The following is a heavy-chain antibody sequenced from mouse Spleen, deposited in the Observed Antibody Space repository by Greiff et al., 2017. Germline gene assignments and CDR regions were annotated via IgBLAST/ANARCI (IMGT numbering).Heavy chain of an antibody. V-gene: IGHV5-4*01. CDR1: GFTFSSYA. J-gene: IGHJ2*01. D-gene: IGHD2-3*01. CDR3: ARDDGDGYYVNFDY. CDR2: ISDGGSYT. Sequence: EVQGVESGGGLVKPGGSLKLSCAASGFTFSSYAMSWVRQTPEKRLEWVATISDGGSYTYYPDNVKGRFTISRDDAKNNLYLQMSHLKSEDTAMYYCARDDGDGYYVNFDYWGQGTTLTVSS.